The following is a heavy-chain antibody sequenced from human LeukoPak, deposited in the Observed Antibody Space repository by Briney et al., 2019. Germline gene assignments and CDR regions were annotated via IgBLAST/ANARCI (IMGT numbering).Heavy chain of an antibody. CDR3: ARGSLSTVVTPNWFDP. V-gene: IGHV4-34*01. Sequence: SETLSLTCAVYGGSFSGCYWSWIRQPPGKGLEWIGEINHSGSTNYNPSLKSRVTISVDTSKNQFSLKLSSVTAADTAVYYCARGSLSTVVTPNWFDPWGQGTLVTVSS. D-gene: IGHD4-23*01. CDR1: GGSFSGCY. J-gene: IGHJ5*02. CDR2: INHSGST.